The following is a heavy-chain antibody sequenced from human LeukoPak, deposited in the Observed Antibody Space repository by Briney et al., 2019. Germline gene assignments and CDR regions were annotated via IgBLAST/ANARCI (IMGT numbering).Heavy chain of an antibody. J-gene: IGHJ2*01. CDR3: ARLRGSSGWYRGPWYFDL. CDR1: GGSISSYY. Sequence: SETLSLTCTVSGGSISSYYWSWIRQPAGKGLEWIGRIYGSGSTHYNPSVKSRVTMSVDTSKNQFSLKLSSVTAADTAVYYCARLRGSSGWYRGPWYFDLWGRGTLVTVSS. CDR2: IYGSGST. D-gene: IGHD6-19*01. V-gene: IGHV4-4*07.